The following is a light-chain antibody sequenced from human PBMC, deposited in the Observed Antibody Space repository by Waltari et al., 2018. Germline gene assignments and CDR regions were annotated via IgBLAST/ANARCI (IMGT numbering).Light chain of an antibody. CDR3: QQYDGIVVT. Sequence: EIVLTQSPGTLSLSPGDRATLSCRASQTVSTIALSWYQQKPGQAPRVLIYSTYNRATGIPDRFSGSGSGTDFTLTINRLAPEDFAMYYCQQYDGIVVTFGGGTKLEIK. J-gene: IGKJ4*01. CDR1: QTVSTIA. V-gene: IGKV3-20*01. CDR2: STY.